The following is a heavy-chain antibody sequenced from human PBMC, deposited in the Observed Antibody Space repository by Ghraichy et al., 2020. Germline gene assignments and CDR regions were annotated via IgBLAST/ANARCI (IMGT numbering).Heavy chain of an antibody. V-gene: IGHV4-38-2*02. CDR1: GYSISSGYY. CDR2: IYHLGTT. CDR3: ARETERNYDFWSGSYRGSPIDY. J-gene: IGHJ4*02. Sequence: SETLSLTCNVSGYSISSGYYWGWIRQPPGKGLEWIGSIYHLGTTYYNQSFKTRVTISVDTSNMQFSLKMRSVTASDTAVYYCARETERNYDFWSGSYRGSPIDYGGQGTLVTVSS. D-gene: IGHD3-3*01.